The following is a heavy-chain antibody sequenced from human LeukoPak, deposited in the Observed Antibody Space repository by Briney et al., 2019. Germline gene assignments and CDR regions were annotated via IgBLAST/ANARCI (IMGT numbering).Heavy chain of an antibody. D-gene: IGHD2-21*01. V-gene: IGHV1-46*03. CDR3: ASAYCGGDCYGSRGLSADY. CDR1: GYTFTSYY. CDR2: INPSGGST. Sequence: VSVKVSCKASGYTFTSYYMHWVRQAPGQGLEWMGIINPSGGSTSYAQKFQGRVTMTRDTSTSTVYMELSSLRSEDTAVYYCASAYCGGDCYGSRGLSADYWGQGTLATVSS. J-gene: IGHJ4*02.